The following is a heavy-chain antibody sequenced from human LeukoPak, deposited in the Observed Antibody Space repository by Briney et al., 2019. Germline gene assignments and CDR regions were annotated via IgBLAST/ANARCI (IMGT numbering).Heavy chain of an antibody. J-gene: IGHJ4*02. CDR1: GINVRSNY. V-gene: IGHV3-23*01. Sequence: GGSLRLSCAASGINVRSNYMSWVRQAPGKGLEWVSAISGSGGSTYYADSVKGRFTISRDNSKNTLYLQMNSLRAEDTAVYYCAKDSGYYGSGNHDYWGQGTLVTVSS. D-gene: IGHD3-10*01. CDR2: ISGSGGST. CDR3: AKDSGYYGSGNHDY.